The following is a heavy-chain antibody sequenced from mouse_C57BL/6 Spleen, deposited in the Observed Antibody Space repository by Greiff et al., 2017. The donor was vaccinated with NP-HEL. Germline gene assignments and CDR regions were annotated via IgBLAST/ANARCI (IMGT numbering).Heavy chain of an antibody. D-gene: IGHD2-5*01. CDR3: ARSYYSNYYFDY. V-gene: IGHV1-69*01. CDR1: GYTFTSYW. J-gene: IGHJ2*01. CDR2: IDPSDSYT. Sequence: VQLQQPGAELVMPGASVKLSCKASGYTFTSYWMHWVKQRPGQGLEWIGEIDPSDSYTNYNQKFKGKSTLTVDKSSSTAYMPLSSLTSEDSAVYYCARSYYSNYYFDYWGQGTTLTVSS.